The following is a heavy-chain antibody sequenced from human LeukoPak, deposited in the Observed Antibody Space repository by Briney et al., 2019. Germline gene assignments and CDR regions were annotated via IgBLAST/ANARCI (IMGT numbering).Heavy chain of an antibody. V-gene: IGHV3-30*02. J-gene: IGHJ3*02. CDR2: IRYDGSNK. CDR3: ARNPALGGYSSIYAFDI. Sequence: PGGSLRLSCAASGFTFSSYGMHWVRQAPGKGLEWVAFIRYDGSNKYYADSVKGRFTISRDNSKNTLYLQMNSLRAEDTAVYYWARNPALGGYSSIYAFDIWGQGTMVTVSS. CDR1: GFTFSSYG. D-gene: IGHD6-13*01.